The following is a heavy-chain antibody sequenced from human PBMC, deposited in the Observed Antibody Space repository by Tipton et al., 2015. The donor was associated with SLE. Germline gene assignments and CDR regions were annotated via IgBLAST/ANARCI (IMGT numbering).Heavy chain of an antibody. Sequence: SLRLSCAASGFTFSDHYMDWVRQAPGKGLEWVGRTRNKANSYTTEYAASVKGRFTISRDDSKNSLYPQMNSLKTEDTAVYYCARDRFQHWGQGTLVTVSS. V-gene: IGHV3-72*01. CDR2: TRNKANSYTT. J-gene: IGHJ1*01. CDR1: GFTFSDHY. CDR3: ARDRFQH.